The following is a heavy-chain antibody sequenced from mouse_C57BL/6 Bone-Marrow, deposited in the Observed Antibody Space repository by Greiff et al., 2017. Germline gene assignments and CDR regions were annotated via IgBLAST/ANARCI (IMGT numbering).Heavy chain of an antibody. V-gene: IGHV5-17*01. J-gene: IGHJ2*01. CDR1: GFTFSDYG. CDR3: ARPLEGVSFDY. Sequence: EVQLQQSGGGLVKPGGSLKLSCAASGFTFSDYGMHWVRQAPEKGLEWVAYISSGSSTIYYADTVKGRFTISRDNAKNTLFLQMTSLRSEDTAMYYCARPLEGVSFDYWGQGTTLTVSS. CDR2: ISSGSSTI.